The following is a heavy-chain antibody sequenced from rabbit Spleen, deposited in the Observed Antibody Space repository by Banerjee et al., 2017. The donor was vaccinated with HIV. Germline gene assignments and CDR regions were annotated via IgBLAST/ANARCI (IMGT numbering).Heavy chain of an antibody. V-gene: IGHV1S40*01. CDR3: VREVAGKFNL. CDR2: IYTGNGKT. J-gene: IGHJ4*01. Sequence: QSLEESGGDLVKPGASLTLTCTASGFSFSAGYYMCWVRQAPGKGLEWIGCIYTGNGKTYYASWANGRFTISSHNAQNTLYLQLNSLTDADMATYFCVREVAGKFNLWGPGTLVTVS. CDR1: GFSFSAGYY. D-gene: IGHD4-1*01.